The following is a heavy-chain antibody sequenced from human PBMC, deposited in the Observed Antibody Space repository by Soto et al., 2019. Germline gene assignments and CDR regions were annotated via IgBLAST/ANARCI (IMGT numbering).Heavy chain of an antibody. D-gene: IGHD2-2*01. CDR3: ARLGYCISTSCYEAYYYYGMDV. CDR2: ISAYNGNT. Sequence: QVQLVQSGAEVKKPGASVKVSCKASGYTFTSYGISWVRQAPGQGLEWMGWISAYNGNTNYAQKLQGRVTMTTGTSTSXXYXEXXSLRSDDTAVYYCARLGYCISTSCYEAYYYYGMDVWGQGTTVTVSS. V-gene: IGHV1-18*01. CDR1: GYTFTSYG. J-gene: IGHJ6*02.